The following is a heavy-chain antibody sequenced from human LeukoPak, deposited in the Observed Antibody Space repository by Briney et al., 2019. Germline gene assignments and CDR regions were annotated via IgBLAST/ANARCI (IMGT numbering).Heavy chain of an antibody. D-gene: IGHD6-13*01. CDR2: ITESSTYI. V-gene: IGHV3-23*01. Sequence: GGPLRLSCAASGFTFSSYAMTWLRQAPGKALEGLSSITESSTYIFYAGSVEGGFTISRDNYKNTLYLQMNSLRVEDTDVYFCAKDFSSSWQFDPWGQGTLVTVSS. CDR1: GFTFSSYA. CDR3: AKDFSSSWQFDP. J-gene: IGHJ5*02.